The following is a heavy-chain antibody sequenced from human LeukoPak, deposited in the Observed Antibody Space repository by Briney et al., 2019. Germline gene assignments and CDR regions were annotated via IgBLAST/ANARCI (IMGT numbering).Heavy chain of an antibody. CDR3: ARDLSSSPTYFDY. CDR1: GGSVSGGSHY. J-gene: IGHJ4*02. D-gene: IGHD6-6*01. CDR2: IYTSGST. V-gene: IGHV4-61*02. Sequence: SETLSLTCTVSGGSVSGGSHYWSWIRQPAGKGLEWIGRIYTSGSTSYNPSPQSRVTISLDTSKDQFSLKLSSVTAADTAVYYCARDLSSSPTYFDYWGQGTLVTVSS.